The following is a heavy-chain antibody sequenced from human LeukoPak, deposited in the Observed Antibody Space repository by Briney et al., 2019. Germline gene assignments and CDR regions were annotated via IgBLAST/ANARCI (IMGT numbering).Heavy chain of an antibody. CDR3: AKEGFHYDSSGYSYYFDS. CDR1: GFTFSIYG. J-gene: IGHJ4*02. CDR2: ISYDGSNE. Sequence: GRSLRLSCAASGFTFSIYGMHWVRQAPGKGLEWVTVISYDGSNECYADSVKGRFTISRDNSKNTLSLQMISLGADDTAVYYCAKEGFHYDSSGYSYYFDSWGQGTLVTVSS. V-gene: IGHV3-30*18. D-gene: IGHD3-22*01.